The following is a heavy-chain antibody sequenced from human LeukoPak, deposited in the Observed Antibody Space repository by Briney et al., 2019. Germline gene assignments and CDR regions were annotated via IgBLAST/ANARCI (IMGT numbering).Heavy chain of an antibody. CDR1: GFTFSRYA. Sequence: GGSLRLSCAVSGFTFSRYAMHWVGQAPGKGLEWVGRIKSKADGGTTDYAAPVKGRFTIARDDSKNTLYLQMNSLKTEDTAMYYCTTDPQYYYYYNIDVWGQGTTVTVSS. CDR3: TTDPQYYYYYNIDV. D-gene: IGHD2/OR15-2a*01. V-gene: IGHV3-15*01. CDR2: IKSKADGGTT. J-gene: IGHJ6*02.